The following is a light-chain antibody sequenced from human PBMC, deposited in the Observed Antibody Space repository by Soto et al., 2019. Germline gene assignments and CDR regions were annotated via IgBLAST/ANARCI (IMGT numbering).Light chain of an antibody. Sequence: DIQRTQSPSSLSAPLEARVTITCRASQGFRDDLGWYQQKPGKAPKRLIYAVSSLQSGVPSRFSGSGSGTEFTLTISSLQPEDFGTYYCLQHNSYPYTFGQGTKLEIK. CDR3: LQHNSYPYT. CDR1: QGFRDD. J-gene: IGKJ2*01. V-gene: IGKV1-17*01. CDR2: AVS.